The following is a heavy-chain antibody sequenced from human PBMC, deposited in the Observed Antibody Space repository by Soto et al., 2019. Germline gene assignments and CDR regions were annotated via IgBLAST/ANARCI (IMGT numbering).Heavy chain of an antibody. CDR3: ARLYGSGWGFPPAHYGMDV. D-gene: IGHD3-10*01. Sequence: PSETLSLTCAVSGGSISSSNWWSWVRQPPGKGLEWIGEIYHSGSTNYNPSLKSRVTISVDKSKNQFSLKLSSVTAADTAVYYCARLYGSGWGFPPAHYGMDVWGQGTTVTVSS. J-gene: IGHJ6*02. CDR1: GGSISSSNW. CDR2: IYHSGST. V-gene: IGHV4-4*02.